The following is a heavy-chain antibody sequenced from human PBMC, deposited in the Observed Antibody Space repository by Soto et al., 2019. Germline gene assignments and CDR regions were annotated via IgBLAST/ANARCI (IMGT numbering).Heavy chain of an antibody. J-gene: IGHJ5*02. CDR3: AKARPAAGRGGFDA. V-gene: IGHV3-30*18. CDR1: GFSFSTSG. Sequence: QVQLVESGGGVVQPGRSLRLSCAASGFSFSTSGMHWVRQTPGKGLEWVAVMSFEGPEEHYAYSVKGRFTISRDNSHNMRYLQMNSLRPEDTAVYYCAKARPAAGRGGFDAWGQGTRVAVSS. CDR2: MSFEGPEE. D-gene: IGHD6-13*01.